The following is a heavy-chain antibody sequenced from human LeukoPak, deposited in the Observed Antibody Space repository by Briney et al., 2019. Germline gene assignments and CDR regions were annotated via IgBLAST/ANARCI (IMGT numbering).Heavy chain of an antibody. CDR1: GYTFTGYY. D-gene: IGHD4-17*01. CDR3: ARGSDYGDHPNFDY. J-gene: IGHJ4*02. Sequence: ASVKVSCKASGYTFTGYYMHWVRQAPGQGLEWMGWINPNSGGTNYAQKFQGWVTMTRDTSISTAYMELSRLRSDDTAMYYCARGSDYGDHPNFDYWGQGTLVTVSS. V-gene: IGHV1-2*04. CDR2: INPNSGGT.